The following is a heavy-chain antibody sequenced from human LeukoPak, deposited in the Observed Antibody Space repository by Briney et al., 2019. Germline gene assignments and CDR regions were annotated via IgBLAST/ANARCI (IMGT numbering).Heavy chain of an antibody. D-gene: IGHD5-24*01. CDR3: AREVEMATTDY. Sequence: ASVKVSCKASGYTFTSYGSSWVRQAPGQGLEWMGWISAYNGNTNYAQKLQGRVTMTTDTYTSTAYMELRSLRSDDTAVYYCAREVEMATTDYWGQGTLVTVSS. CDR1: GYTFTSYG. J-gene: IGHJ4*02. V-gene: IGHV1-18*01. CDR2: ISAYNGNT.